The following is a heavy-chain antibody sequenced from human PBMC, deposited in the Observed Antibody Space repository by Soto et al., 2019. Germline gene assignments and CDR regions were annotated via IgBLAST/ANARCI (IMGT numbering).Heavy chain of an antibody. J-gene: IGHJ6*02. V-gene: IGHV1-2*04. CDR3: AARFYDSRAYYGMDV. CDR2: INPNSGGT. Sequence: ASVKVSCKASGXTFTGYYMHWVRQAPGQGLEWMGWINPNSGGTNYAQKFQGWVTMTRDTSISTAYMELSRLRSDDTAVYYCAARFYDSRAYYGMDVWGQGTTVTVSS. CDR1: GXTFTGYY. D-gene: IGHD3-3*01.